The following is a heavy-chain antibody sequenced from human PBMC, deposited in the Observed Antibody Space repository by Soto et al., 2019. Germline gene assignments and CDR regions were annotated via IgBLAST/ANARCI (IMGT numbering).Heavy chain of an antibody. V-gene: IGHV3-20*04. CDR2: INWNGGNA. CDR3: ARADYGDPLYFDY. Sequence: GGSLRLSCAASGFTFDDYGMSWVRQAPGKGLEWVSGINWNGGNAGYGDSVKGRFTISRDNAKNSLFLQMNSLRAEDTALYYCARADYGDPLYFDYWRQGTLVTVSS. J-gene: IGHJ4*02. D-gene: IGHD4-17*01. CDR1: GFTFDDYG.